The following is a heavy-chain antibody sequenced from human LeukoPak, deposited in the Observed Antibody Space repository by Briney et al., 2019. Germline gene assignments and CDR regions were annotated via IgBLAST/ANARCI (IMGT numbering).Heavy chain of an antibody. CDR3: AGRDY. V-gene: IGHV4-4*07. J-gene: IGHJ4*02. Sequence: SETLSLTCTVSGAPISNYYWSWIRQPAGKALEWIGRVYTSGSTTYNPSFRSRVTMSVDKSKNELSLKLTSATAADTAVYYCAGRDYWGQGTLVTVSS. CDR2: VYTSGST. CDR1: GAPISNYY.